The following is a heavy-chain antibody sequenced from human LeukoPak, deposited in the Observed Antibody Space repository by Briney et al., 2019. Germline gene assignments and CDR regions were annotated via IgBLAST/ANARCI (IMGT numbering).Heavy chain of an antibody. CDR3: ARDLGYYDSSGYSDY. J-gene: IGHJ4*02. V-gene: IGHV4-34*01. CDR2: INHSGST. Sequence: SETLSLTCAVYGGSFSGYYWSWIRQPPGKGLEWIGEINHSGSTNYNPSLKSRVTMSVDTPKNQFSLKMSSVTAADTAVYYCARDLGYYDSSGYSDYWGQGTLVTVSS. D-gene: IGHD3-22*01. CDR1: GGSFSGYY.